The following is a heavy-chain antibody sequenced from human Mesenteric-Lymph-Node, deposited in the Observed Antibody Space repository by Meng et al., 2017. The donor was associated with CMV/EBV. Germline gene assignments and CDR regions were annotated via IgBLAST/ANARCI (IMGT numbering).Heavy chain of an antibody. J-gene: IGHJ6*02. CDR3: VRGIEVPAAKSHYYYYGMDV. CDR2: ISSSGSTI. V-gene: IGHV3-48*03. Sequence: LSLTCVASGFTFSSYEMNWVRQAPGKGLEWVSYISSSGSTIYYADSVKGRFTISRDNAKNSLYLQMNSLRAEDTAVYYCVRGIEVPAAKSHYYYYGMDVWGQGTTVTVSS. CDR1: GFTFSSYE. D-gene: IGHD2-2*01.